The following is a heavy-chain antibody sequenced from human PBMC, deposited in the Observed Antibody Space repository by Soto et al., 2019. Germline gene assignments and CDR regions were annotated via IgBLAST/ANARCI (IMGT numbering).Heavy chain of an antibody. J-gene: IGHJ4*02. Sequence: SETLSLTCDVSGGSTMISSYYCAWIRQPPGKGLEWIGSMYYSGSTYYNPSLKSRVTMSVDTSKNQFSLRLNSVTAADTAVYYCENLKMGGATPSPFAYGGQGILVPVSS. CDR2: MYYSGST. CDR3: ENLKMGGATPSPFAY. CDR1: GGSTMISSYY. D-gene: IGHD3-16*01. V-gene: IGHV4-39*01.